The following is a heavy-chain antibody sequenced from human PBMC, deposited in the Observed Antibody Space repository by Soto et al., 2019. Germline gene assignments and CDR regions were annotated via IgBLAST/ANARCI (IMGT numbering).Heavy chain of an antibody. CDR3: ARPFDTSGWYDS. V-gene: IGHV5-51*01. CDR1: GYSFTTYW. D-gene: IGHD6-19*01. J-gene: IGHJ5*01. CDR2: IYPEDSDT. Sequence: PGESLKISCKVSGYSFTTYWIGWVRQMPGKGLECMGIIYPEDSDTRYSPSFRGQVTISADKSISTAYLQWSSLKASDTAMYYWARPFDTSGWYDSWGQGTLVTVAS.